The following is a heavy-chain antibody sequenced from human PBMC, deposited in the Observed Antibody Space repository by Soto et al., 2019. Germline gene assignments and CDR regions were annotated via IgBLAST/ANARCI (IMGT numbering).Heavy chain of an antibody. D-gene: IGHD3-9*01. CDR3: ARRDYDILTGYYDHAFDI. Sequence: QLQLQESGPGLVKPSETLSLTCTVSGGSISSSSYYWGWIRQPPGKGLEWIGSIYYSGSTYYNPSLKSRVTISVDTSKNQFSLKLSSVTAADTAVYYCARRDYDILTGYYDHAFDIWGQGTTVTVSS. CDR1: GGSISSSSYY. J-gene: IGHJ3*02. CDR2: IYYSGST. V-gene: IGHV4-39*01.